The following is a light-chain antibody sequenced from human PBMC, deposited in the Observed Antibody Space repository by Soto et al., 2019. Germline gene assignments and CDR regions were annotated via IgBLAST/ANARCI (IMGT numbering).Light chain of an antibody. CDR2: QVS. CDR1: RSDVGNYDL. Sequence: QSALTQPPSVSGSPGQSGTISCTGTRSDVGNYDLVSWYQQPPGTAPKLLIYQVSNRPSGVPDRFSGSKSGNTASLTISGLQAEDEADYYCSLKTSSATWVFGGGTKVTVL. V-gene: IGLV2-18*01. CDR3: SLKTSSATWV. J-gene: IGLJ3*02.